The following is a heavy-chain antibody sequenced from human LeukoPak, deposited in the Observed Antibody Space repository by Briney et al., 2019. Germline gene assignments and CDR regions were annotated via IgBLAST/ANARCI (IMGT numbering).Heavy chain of an antibody. CDR1: GGSISSGDYY. D-gene: IGHD3-10*01. CDR2: IYYSGTT. Sequence: PSETLSLTCTVSGGSISSGDYYWCWIRQPPGKGLEWIGNIYYSGTTYYNPSLKSRVTISVDTSKNQFSLKLSSVTAADTAVYYCAREVRGVIITTYYYYGMDVWGQGTTVTVSS. V-gene: IGHV4-30-4*08. CDR3: AREVRGVIITTYYYYGMDV. J-gene: IGHJ6*02.